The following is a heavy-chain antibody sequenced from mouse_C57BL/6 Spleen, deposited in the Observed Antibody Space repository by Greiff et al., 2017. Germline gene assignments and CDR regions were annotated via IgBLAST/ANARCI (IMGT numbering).Heavy chain of an antibody. CDR1: GFTFSSYG. J-gene: IGHJ1*03. Sequence: EVMLVESGGDLVKPGGSLKLSCAASGFTFSSYGMSWVRQTPDKRLEWVATISSGGSYTYYPDSVKGRFTISRDNAKNTLYLQMSSLKSEDTAMYYCARHEYYSNCYWYFDVWGTGTTVTVSS. CDR3: ARHEYYSNCYWYFDV. V-gene: IGHV5-6*01. CDR2: ISSGGSYT. D-gene: IGHD2-5*01.